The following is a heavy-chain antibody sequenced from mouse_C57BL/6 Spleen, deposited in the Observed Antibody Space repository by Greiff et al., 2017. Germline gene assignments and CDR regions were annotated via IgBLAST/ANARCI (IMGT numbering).Heavy chain of an antibody. V-gene: IGHV1-78*01. CDR2: IYPRDGST. D-gene: IGHD2-5*01. CDR1: GYTFTDHT. J-gene: IGHJ4*01. CDR3: ARPAYYSNYGGSYYAMDY. Sequence: VQLQESDAELVKPGASVKISCKVSGYTFTDHTIHWMKQRPEQGLEWIGYIYPRDGSTKYNEKFKGKATLTADKSSSTAYMQLNSLTSEDSAVYFCARPAYYSNYGGSYYAMDYWGQGTSVTVSS.